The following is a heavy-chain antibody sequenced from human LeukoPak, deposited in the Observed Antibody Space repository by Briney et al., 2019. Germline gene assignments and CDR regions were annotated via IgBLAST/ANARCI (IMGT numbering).Heavy chain of an antibody. CDR2: SSVSGGDT. CDR1: GFAFSNYA. D-gene: IGHD1-1*01. Sequence: PGGTLRLSCAASGFAFSNYAMNWIRQAPGKGLEWVSSSSVSGGDTSYADPGKRRFTISRANSKNTLYRQINSLRAEDTGVYYCANQFVHIWGQGTLVIVSS. CDR3: ANQFVHI. J-gene: IGHJ4*02. V-gene: IGHV3-23*01.